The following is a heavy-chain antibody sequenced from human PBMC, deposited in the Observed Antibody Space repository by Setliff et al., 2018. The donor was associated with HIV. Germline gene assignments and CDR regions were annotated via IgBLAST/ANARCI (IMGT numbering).Heavy chain of an antibody. J-gene: IGHJ4*02. Sequence: SETLSLTCTVSGGSISSYYWSWVRQPPGKGLEWLGYIYTSGSTNYNPSLKSRVTMSVDTSKNQFSLKLSSVTAADTAVSYCARGESTEDYGSGSYLPLGYWGQGTLVTVSS. CDR2: IYTSGST. CDR3: ARGESTEDYGSGSYLPLGY. CDR1: GGSISSYY. D-gene: IGHD3-10*01. V-gene: IGHV4-4*09.